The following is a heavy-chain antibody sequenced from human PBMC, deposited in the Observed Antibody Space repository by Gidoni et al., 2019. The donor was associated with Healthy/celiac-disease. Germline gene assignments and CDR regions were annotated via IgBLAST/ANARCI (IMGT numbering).Heavy chain of an antibody. CDR2: ISYSGST. V-gene: IGHV4-59*01. CDR3: ASLSGDSSGYPFGAFDI. D-gene: IGHD3-22*01. J-gene: IGHJ3*02. Sequence: QVQLQESGPGLVKPSETLSLTCSVSGGPISSYYWSWIRQPPGKGLEWIGYISYSGSTNYNPSLKSRVTISVDTSKNQFSLKLSSVTAADTAVYYCASLSGDSSGYPFGAFDIWGQGTMVTVSS. CDR1: GGPISSYY.